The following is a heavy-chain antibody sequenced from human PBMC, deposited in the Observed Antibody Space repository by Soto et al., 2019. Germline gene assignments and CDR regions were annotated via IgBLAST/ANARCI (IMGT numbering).Heavy chain of an antibody. CDR3: ASPYSSSAQRPYGMDV. CDR2: ISGSGGST. D-gene: IGHD6-13*01. CDR1: GFTFSSYA. Sequence: GGSLRLSCAASGFTFSSYAMSWVRQAPGKGLEWVSAISGSGGSTYYADSVKGRFTISRDNSKNTLYLQMNSLRAEDTAVYYCASPYSSSAQRPYGMDVWGQGTTVTVSS. V-gene: IGHV3-23*01. J-gene: IGHJ6*02.